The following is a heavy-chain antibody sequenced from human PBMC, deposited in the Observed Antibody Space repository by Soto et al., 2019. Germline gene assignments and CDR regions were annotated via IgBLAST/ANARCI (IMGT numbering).Heavy chain of an antibody. CDR2: ISAYNGNT. CDR3: VRYPIVGGVLRFLEWWDYFDY. J-gene: IGHJ4*02. CDR1: GYTFTSYG. Sequence: RASVKVSCKASGYTFTSYGISWVRQAPGQGLEWTGWISAYNGNTNYAQKLQGRVTMNTDTSTSTAYMELRSLRSDDTAVYYCVRYPIVGGVLRFLEWWDYFDYWGQGTLVTVSS. V-gene: IGHV1-18*01. D-gene: IGHD3-3*01.